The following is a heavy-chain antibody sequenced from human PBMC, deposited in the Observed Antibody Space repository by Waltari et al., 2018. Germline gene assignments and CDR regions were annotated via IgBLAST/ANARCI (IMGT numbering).Heavy chain of an antibody. V-gene: IGHV3-23*01. Sequence: EVQLLESGGGLVQPGGSLRLSCAATGSTFSSYAMSWVRQAPGKGLEWVSAISGSGGNTYYADSVKGRFTISRDNSKNTLYLQINSLRAEDTAVYYCTKRAESNGWTGWIFDYWGQGTLVTVSS. CDR2: ISGSGGNT. D-gene: IGHD6-19*01. CDR1: GSTFSSYA. CDR3: TKRAESNGWTGWIFDY. J-gene: IGHJ4*02.